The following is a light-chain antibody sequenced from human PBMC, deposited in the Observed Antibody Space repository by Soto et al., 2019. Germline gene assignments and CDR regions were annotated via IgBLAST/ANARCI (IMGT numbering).Light chain of an antibody. V-gene: IGLV1-47*01. CDR1: SSNIGSHY. Sequence: QSVLTQPPSASGTPGQRVTISCSGSSSNIGSHYVYWYQQLPGTAPKLLIYRNNQRPSGVPDRFSGSKSGTSASLAISGLRSEDEADYYCAAWADSLSGVVVVGGTKLTVL. CDR2: RNN. CDR3: AAWADSLSGVV. J-gene: IGLJ2*01.